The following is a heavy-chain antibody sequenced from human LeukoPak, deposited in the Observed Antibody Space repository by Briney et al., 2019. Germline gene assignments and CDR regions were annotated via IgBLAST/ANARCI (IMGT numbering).Heavy chain of an antibody. J-gene: IGHJ6*03. CDR1: GFTFDDYG. D-gene: IGHD6-19*01. V-gene: IGHV3-20*04. CDR2: FTWNGGST. CDR3: ARATSSAGYYYYYMEV. Sequence: GGSLRLSCAASGFTFDDYGMSWVRRAPGKGLERVSSFTWNGGSTGYADSVKGRFTISRDNAKNSLYLQMNSLRDEDTALYYCARATSSAGYYYYYMEVWGKGTTVTVSS.